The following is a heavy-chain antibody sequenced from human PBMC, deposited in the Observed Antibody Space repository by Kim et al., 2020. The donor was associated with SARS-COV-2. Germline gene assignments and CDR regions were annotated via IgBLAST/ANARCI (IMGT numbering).Heavy chain of an antibody. D-gene: IGHD2-8*01. CDR1: GYTFTSYD. V-gene: IGHV1-8*01. CDR3: ARAQRYCTNGVCYHFDY. CDR2: MNPNSGNT. J-gene: IGHJ4*02. Sequence: ASVKVSCKASGYTFTSYDINWVRQATGQGLEWMGWMNPNSGNTGYAQKFQGRVTMTRNTSISTAYMELSSLRSEDTAVYYCARAQRYCTNGVCYHFDYWGQGTLVTVSS.